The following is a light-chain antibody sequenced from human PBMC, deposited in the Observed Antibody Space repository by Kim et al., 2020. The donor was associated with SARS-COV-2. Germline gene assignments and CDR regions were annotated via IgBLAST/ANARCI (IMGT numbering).Light chain of an antibody. CDR1: SLKDYY. CDR2: GAN. CDR3: NSQDTSGTYWM. J-gene: IGLJ3*02. Sequence: SSELTQDPVVSAALGQTVRITCQGDSLKDYYASWYQQKPGQAPVLVIYGANNRPSGIPDRFSGSRSGNTASLTITGTQAEDEADYYCNSQDTSGTYWMFGGGTKLTVL. V-gene: IGLV3-19*01.